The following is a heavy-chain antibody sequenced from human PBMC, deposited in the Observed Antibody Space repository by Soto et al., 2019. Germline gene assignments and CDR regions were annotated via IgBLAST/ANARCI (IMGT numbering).Heavy chain of an antibody. D-gene: IGHD2-8*01. V-gene: IGHV1-2*04. J-gene: IGHJ6*02. CDR2: INPKSGGT. CDR3: ARGDSTDCSNGVCSFFYNHDMDV. CDR1: GYSFTDYH. Sequence: GASVKVSCKASGYSFTDYHIHWVRQAPGQGLEWLGRINPKSGGTSTAQKFQGWVTMTTDASISTASMELTRLTSDDTAIYYCARGDSTDCSNGVCSFFYNHDMDVWGQGTTVTVSS.